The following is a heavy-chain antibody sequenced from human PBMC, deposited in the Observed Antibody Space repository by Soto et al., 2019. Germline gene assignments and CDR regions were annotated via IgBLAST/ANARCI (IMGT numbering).Heavy chain of an antibody. CDR1: GFALSTSGVG. CDR3: AHSSHTAMVRGYYYYGMDV. D-gene: IGHD5-18*01. Sequence: DRTLGKATKTLTLTCTYYGFALSTSGVGVGWIRQPPGKALEWLALIYWNDDKRYSPSLKSRLTITKDTSKNQVVLTMTNMDPVDTATYYCAHSSHTAMVRGYYYYGMDVWGQGTTVPVSS. CDR2: IYWNDDK. V-gene: IGHV2-5*01. J-gene: IGHJ6*02.